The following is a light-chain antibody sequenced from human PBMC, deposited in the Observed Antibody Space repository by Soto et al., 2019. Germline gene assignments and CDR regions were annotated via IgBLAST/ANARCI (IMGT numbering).Light chain of an antibody. J-gene: IGKJ4*01. CDR2: GAS. Sequence: EIVLMQSPGTLSLSPGERATLSCRASQSVTSSYLAWYQQKPGQAPRLLIDGASRRATGIPDRFSGSGSGTDFTLMISKLGLEECAVYYCQRYGSSPPLSFGGGTKVEIK. V-gene: IGKV3-20*01. CDR3: QRYGSSPPLS. CDR1: QSVTSSY.